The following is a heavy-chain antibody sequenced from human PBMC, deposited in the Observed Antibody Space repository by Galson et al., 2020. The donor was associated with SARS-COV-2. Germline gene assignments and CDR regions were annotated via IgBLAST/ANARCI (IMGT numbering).Heavy chain of an antibody. Sequence: SETLSLTCTVSGFSITSSSHYWGWLRQPPGKRLEWIGSIHHSGDSYYNPTLKTRVTISLDATNTQFSLKLTSVTAADTAMYFCSKKIGTYYDFWSGFQGAFDVWGLGAMVTVSS. CDR1: GFSITSSSHY. D-gene: IGHD3-3*01. V-gene: IGHV4-39*07. J-gene: IGHJ3*01. CDR2: IHHSGDS. CDR3: SKKIGTYYDFWSGFQGAFDV.